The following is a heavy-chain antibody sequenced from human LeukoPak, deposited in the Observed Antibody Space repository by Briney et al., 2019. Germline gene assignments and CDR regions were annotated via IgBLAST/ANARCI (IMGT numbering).Heavy chain of an antibody. D-gene: IGHD3-16*01. V-gene: IGHV3-7*01. CDR3: ARFGRGRYFDY. CDR1: GFSFNSYW. Sequence: RGSLRLSCAASGFSFNSYWMSWVRQAPGKGLEWVANIKQDGSEKYYVDSVKGRFTISRDNAKNSLYLQMKSLRAEDTAVYYCARFGRGRYFDYWGQGTLVTVSS. J-gene: IGHJ4*02. CDR2: IKQDGSEK.